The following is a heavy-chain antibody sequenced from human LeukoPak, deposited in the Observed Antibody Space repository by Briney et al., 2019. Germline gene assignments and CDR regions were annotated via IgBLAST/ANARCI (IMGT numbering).Heavy chain of an antibody. J-gene: IGHJ4*02. D-gene: IGHD3-3*01. V-gene: IGHV3-23*01. Sequence: GGSLRLSCAASGFTFSSYNMGWVRQAPGKGLEWVSVITSSGTGTYYADSLKGRFTISRDNSKNTLYLQMNSLRVEDTAVYYCARGGPEWPLDYWGQGTLVTVSS. CDR2: ITSSGTGT. CDR3: ARGGPEWPLDY. CDR1: GFTFSSYN.